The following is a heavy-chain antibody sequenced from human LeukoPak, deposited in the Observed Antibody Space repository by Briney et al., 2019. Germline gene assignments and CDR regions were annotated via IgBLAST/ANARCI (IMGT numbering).Heavy chain of an antibody. CDR2: DTGFDGTS. CDR1: GLPLSRHA. J-gene: IGHJ6*03. V-gene: IGHV3-23*01. D-gene: IGHD1-26*01. Sequence: SLTLAHSVSGLPLSRHAMGLVRPAPGRGREGVASDTGFDGTSNYAGSVEGRFTISRDDSKSSLYLQMSSLRAADTAVYYCARGWEGPTAYHYSMDVWRKGTTVTV. CDR3: ARGWEGPTAYHYSMDV.